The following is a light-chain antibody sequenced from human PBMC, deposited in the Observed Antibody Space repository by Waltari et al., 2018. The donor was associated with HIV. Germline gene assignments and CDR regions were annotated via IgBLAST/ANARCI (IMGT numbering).Light chain of an antibody. CDR1: SGRIASNY. Sequence: NFMLTQPHSVSESPGKTVTISCTRSSGRIASNYVQWYQQRPGSAPTTVIYEDNQRSSGVPDRFSGSIDSSSNSASLTISGLKTEDEADYYCQSYDSSYWVFGGGTKLAVL. CDR2: EDN. V-gene: IGLV6-57*03. J-gene: IGLJ3*02. CDR3: QSYDSSYWV.